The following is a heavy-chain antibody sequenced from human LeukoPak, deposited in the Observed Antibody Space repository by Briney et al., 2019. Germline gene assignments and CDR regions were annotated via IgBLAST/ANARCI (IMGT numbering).Heavy chain of an antibody. Sequence: KTSETLSLTCTVSGGSISSYYWSWIRQPPGKGLEWIGYIYYSGSTNYNPSLKSRVTISVDTSKNQFSLKLSSVTAADTAVYYCARQDGEQMATTFDYWGQGTLVTVSS. V-gene: IGHV4-59*08. D-gene: IGHD5-24*01. CDR3: ARQDGEQMATTFDY. J-gene: IGHJ4*02. CDR1: GGSISSYY. CDR2: IYYSGST.